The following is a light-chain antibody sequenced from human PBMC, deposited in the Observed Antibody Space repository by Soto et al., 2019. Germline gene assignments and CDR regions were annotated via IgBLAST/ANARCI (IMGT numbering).Light chain of an antibody. CDR3: QHYNSYSEA. Sequence: DIQMTQSPSTLSGSVGDRVTITCRASQTISSWLAWYQQKPGKAPKLLIYKASTLKSGVPSRFSGSGSGTECTLTISSLQHDDIATYYCQHYNSYSEAFGQGTKVELK. J-gene: IGKJ1*01. CDR1: QTISSW. CDR2: KAS. V-gene: IGKV1-5*03.